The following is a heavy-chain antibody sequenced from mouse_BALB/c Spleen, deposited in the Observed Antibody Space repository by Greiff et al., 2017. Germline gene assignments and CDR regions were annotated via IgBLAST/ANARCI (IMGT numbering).Heavy chain of an antibody. D-gene: IGHD2-1*01. CDR3: TRAYGNYEFAY. Sequence: EVKLVESGGGLVKPGGSLKLSCAASGFTFSSYTMSWVRQTPEKRLEWVATISSGGSYTYYPDSVKGRFTISRDNAKNTLYLQMSSLKSEDTAMYYCTRAYGNYEFAYWGQGTLVTVSA. V-gene: IGHV5-6-4*01. CDR1: GFTFSSYT. J-gene: IGHJ3*01. CDR2: ISSGGSYT.